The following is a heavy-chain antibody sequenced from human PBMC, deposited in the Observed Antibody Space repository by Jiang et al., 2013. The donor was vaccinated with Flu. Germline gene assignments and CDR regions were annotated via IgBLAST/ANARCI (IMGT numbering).Heavy chain of an antibody. V-gene: IGHV4-34*01. Sequence: ELLKPSETLSLTCAVYGGSFSGYYWSWIRQPPGKGLEWIGEINHSGSTNYNPSLKSRVTISVDTSKNQFSLKLSSVTAADTAVYYCAFRGRGIAAADHDYWGPGNPGHRLL. CDR2: INHSGST. CDR3: AFRGRGIAAADHDY. CDR1: GGSFSGYY. J-gene: IGHJ4*02. D-gene: IGHD6-13*01.